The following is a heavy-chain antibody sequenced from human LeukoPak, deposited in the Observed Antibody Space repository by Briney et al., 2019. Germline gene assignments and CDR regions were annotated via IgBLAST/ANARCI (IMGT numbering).Heavy chain of an antibody. J-gene: IGHJ4*02. CDR2: IKRDGSDN. CDR3: ARALYNRGWYPDYFDS. CDR1: GFTFSNYW. Sequence: GGSLRLPCAASGFTFSNYWMSWVRQAPGKGLEWVANIKRDGSDNYYVGSVEGRFTISRDNAKNSLYLQMSSLRAEDTAIYYCARALYNRGWYPDYFDSWGQGTLVTVSA. V-gene: IGHV3-7*01. D-gene: IGHD6-19*01.